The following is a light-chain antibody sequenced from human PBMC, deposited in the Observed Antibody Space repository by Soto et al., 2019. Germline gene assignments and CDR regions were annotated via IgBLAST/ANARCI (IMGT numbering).Light chain of an antibody. Sequence: DIQMTQSPSSLSASVGDRVTITCRASQSISRNLNWYQQKPGKAPTFLIYSASSLESGVPARFSGSGSGTDFTLTISSLQPEDFATYYCQQSFSTPLTFGGGTKVEIK. CDR1: QSISRN. CDR3: QQSFSTPLT. V-gene: IGKV1-39*01. CDR2: SAS. J-gene: IGKJ4*01.